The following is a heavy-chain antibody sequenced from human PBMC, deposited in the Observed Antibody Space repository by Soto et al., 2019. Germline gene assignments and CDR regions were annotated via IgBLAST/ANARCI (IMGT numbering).Heavy chain of an antibody. CDR2: IYYSGST. D-gene: IGHD3-3*01. CDR1: GGSISSSSYY. Sequence: SLTCTVSGGSISSSSYYWGWIRQPPGKGLEWIGSIYYSGSTYYNPSLKSRVTISVDTSKNQFSLKLSSVTAADTAVYYCARGTHYDFWSGYKDGMDVWGQGTTVTVSS. J-gene: IGHJ6*02. V-gene: IGHV4-39*01. CDR3: ARGTHYDFWSGYKDGMDV.